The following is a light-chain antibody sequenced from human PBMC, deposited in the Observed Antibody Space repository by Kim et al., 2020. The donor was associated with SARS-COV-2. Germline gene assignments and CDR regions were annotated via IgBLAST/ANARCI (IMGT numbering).Light chain of an antibody. V-gene: IGLV6-57*03. CDR2: EDN. CDR3: QSYDSSSVV. CDR1: SGSIASNY. Sequence: KSVTISCTRSSGSIASNYVQWYQQRPGSAPTPVIYEDNQRPSGVPDRFSGSIDSSSNSASLTISGLKTEDEPDYYCQSYDSSSVVFGGGTQLTVL. J-gene: IGLJ2*01.